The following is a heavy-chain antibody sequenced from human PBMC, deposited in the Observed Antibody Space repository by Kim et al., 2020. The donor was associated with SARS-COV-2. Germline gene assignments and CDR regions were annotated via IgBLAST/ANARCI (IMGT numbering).Heavy chain of an antibody. D-gene: IGHD3-10*01. CDR1: GYTFTSYG. Sequence: ASVKVSCKASGYTFTSYGISWVRQAPGQGLEWMGWISAYNGNTNYAQKLQGRVTMTTDISTSTAYMELRSLRSDDTAVYYCARSSRGSGATENYYYYYYGMDVWGQGTTVTVSS. J-gene: IGHJ6*02. CDR3: ARSSRGSGATENYYYYYYGMDV. V-gene: IGHV1-18*01. CDR2: ISAYNGNT.